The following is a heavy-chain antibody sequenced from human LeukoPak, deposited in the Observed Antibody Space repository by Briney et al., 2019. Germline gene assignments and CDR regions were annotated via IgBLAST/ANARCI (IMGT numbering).Heavy chain of an antibody. CDR3: ARNEWLVQGGMDV. CDR2: IYYSGST. Sequence: SETLSLTCTVSGGSISSSSYYWGWIRQPPGKGLEWIGSIYYSGSTYYNPSLKSRVTISVDTSKNQFSLKLSSVTAADTAVYYCARNEWLVQGGMDVWGQGTTVTVSS. D-gene: IGHD6-19*01. CDR1: GGSISSSSYY. V-gene: IGHV4-39*01. J-gene: IGHJ6*02.